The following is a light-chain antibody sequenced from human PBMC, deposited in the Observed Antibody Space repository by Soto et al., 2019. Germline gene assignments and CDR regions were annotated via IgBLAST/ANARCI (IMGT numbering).Light chain of an antibody. CDR3: QQRNIWPPVT. CDR2: GAF. V-gene: IGKV3-11*01. Sequence: EIVLTQSPATLSLSPGERATLSCRASPSVTNYLAWYQQKPGQAPRLVIYGAFNRATGIPARFSGSGSGTDFTLTISSLAPEDFAVYYCQQRNIWPPVTFGQGTRLEI. J-gene: IGKJ5*01. CDR1: PSVTNY.